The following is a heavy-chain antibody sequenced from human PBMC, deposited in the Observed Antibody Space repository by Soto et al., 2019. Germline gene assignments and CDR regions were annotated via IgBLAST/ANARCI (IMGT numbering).Heavy chain of an antibody. CDR3: ARERGDILSGEYYYYGVDV. CDR1: GGSISSYY. D-gene: IGHD7-27*01. J-gene: IGHJ6*02. CDR2: IYYSGST. V-gene: IGHV4-59*01. Sequence: PESLSLTFNASGGSISSYYWSWILQPPLQVPDWIGYIYYSGSTNYNPSLKSRVTISVDTSKNQFSLKLSSVTAADTAVYYCARERGDILSGEYYYYGVDVWGQGTTVTVSS.